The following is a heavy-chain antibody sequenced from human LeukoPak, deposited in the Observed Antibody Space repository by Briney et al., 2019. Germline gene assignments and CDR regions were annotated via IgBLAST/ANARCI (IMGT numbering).Heavy chain of an antibody. CDR1: GGSISSYY. CDR3: ARSYSGYDSGGYYYYGMDA. J-gene: IGHJ6*02. CDR2: IYYSGST. D-gene: IGHD5-12*01. Sequence: SETLSLTCTVSGGSISSYYWSWIRQPPGKGLEWIGYIYYSGSTNYNPSLKSRVTISVDTSKNQFSLKLSSVTAADTAVYYCARSYSGYDSGGYYYYGMDAWGQGTTVTVSS. V-gene: IGHV4-59*01.